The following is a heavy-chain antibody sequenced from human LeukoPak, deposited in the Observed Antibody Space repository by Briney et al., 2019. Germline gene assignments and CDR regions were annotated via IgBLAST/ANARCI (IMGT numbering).Heavy chain of an antibody. CDR3: TRDGLDYYDSSGYY. CDR2: IRRKAYGGTT. Sequence: GGSLRLSCTASGFTFGDYAMSWFRQAPGKGLEWVGFIRRKAYGGTTEYAASVKVRFTISRDDSKSIAYLQMNSLKTEDTAVYYCTRDGLDYYDSSGYYWGQGTLVTVSS. CDR1: GFTFGDYA. J-gene: IGHJ4*02. V-gene: IGHV3-49*03. D-gene: IGHD3-22*01.